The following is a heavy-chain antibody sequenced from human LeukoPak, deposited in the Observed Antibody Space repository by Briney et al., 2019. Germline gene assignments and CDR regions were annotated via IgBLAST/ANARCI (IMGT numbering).Heavy chain of an antibody. D-gene: IGHD6-19*01. Sequence: GGSLRLSCAASGFTFSSYEMNWVRQAPGKGLEWVSYISSSGSTIYYADSVKGRFTISRDNAKNSLYLQMNSLRAEDTALYYCARDGGKQWLVPDAFDIWGQGTMVTVSS. V-gene: IGHV3-48*03. CDR2: ISSSGSTI. J-gene: IGHJ3*02. CDR1: GFTFSSYE. CDR3: ARDGGKQWLVPDAFDI.